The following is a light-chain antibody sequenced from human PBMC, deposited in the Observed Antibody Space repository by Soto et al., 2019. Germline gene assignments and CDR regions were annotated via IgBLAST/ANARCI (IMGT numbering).Light chain of an antibody. CDR3: HQYNSYAVNT. CDR2: DAS. V-gene: IGKV1-5*01. J-gene: IGKJ2*01. Sequence: DIQMTQSPSTLSASVGYRLTITCRARQSISSWLAWYQQKPGKAPKLLIYDASSLESGVPSRFSGSGSGTEFTLTISSLQPDDFATYYCHQYNSYAVNTFGQGTKLEIK. CDR1: QSISSW.